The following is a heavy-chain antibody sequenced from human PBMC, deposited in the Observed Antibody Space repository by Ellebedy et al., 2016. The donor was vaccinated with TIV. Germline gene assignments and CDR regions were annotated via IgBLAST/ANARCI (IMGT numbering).Heavy chain of an antibody. CDR2: ISGSDGNT. Sequence: GESLKISCVASGFTFSSNGLSWVRQAPGKGLEWVSGISGSDGNTYHADSVKGRFTISKDNSKNTLFLQMNSLRSDDTAVYYGARELLWFGESFNGLDVWGQGTTVTVSS. V-gene: IGHV3-23*01. D-gene: IGHD3-10*01. CDR3: ARELLWFGESFNGLDV. J-gene: IGHJ6*02. CDR1: GFTFSSNG.